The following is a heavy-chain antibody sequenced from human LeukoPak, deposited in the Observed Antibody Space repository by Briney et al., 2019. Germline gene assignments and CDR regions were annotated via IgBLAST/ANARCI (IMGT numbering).Heavy chain of an antibody. J-gene: IGHJ4*02. CDR1: GYTFTSYG. Sequence: ASVKVPCKASGYTFTSYGISWVRQAPGQGLEWMGWISAYNGNTNYAQKLQGRVTMTTDTSTSTAYMELRSLRSDDTAVYYCARAGPRDPVYDYVWGSYRSYYFDYWGQGTLVTVSS. CDR3: ARAGPRDPVYDYVWGSYRSYYFDY. CDR2: ISAYNGNT. V-gene: IGHV1-18*01. D-gene: IGHD3-16*02.